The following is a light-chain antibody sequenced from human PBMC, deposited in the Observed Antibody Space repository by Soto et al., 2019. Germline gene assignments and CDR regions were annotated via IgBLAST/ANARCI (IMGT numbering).Light chain of an antibody. Sequence: DIQMTQSPSTLSASVGDRVTITCRASQSISSWLAWYQQKPGKAPKLLIYDASSLESGVPSRFSGSGSGTEFTLTISSLQPDDFAVYYCQQYNNWPPIGFGQGTRLEIK. V-gene: IGKV1-5*01. CDR3: QQYNNWPPIG. CDR1: QSISSW. CDR2: DAS. J-gene: IGKJ5*01.